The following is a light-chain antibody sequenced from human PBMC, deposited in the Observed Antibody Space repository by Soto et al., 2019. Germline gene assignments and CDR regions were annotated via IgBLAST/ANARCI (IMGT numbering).Light chain of an antibody. Sequence: QSVLTQPASVSGSPGQSITISCTGTSSDVGGYNYVSWYQQHPGKAPKLMIYDVSNRPSGVSNRFSGFKSGNTASLTISGLQAEDEADYYCSSYTSSSTRVFGGGTKLTVL. J-gene: IGLJ2*01. V-gene: IGLV2-14*01. CDR2: DVS. CDR1: SSDVGGYNY. CDR3: SSYTSSSTRV.